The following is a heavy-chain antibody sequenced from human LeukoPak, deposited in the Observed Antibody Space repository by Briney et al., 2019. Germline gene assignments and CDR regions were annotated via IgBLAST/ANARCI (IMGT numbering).Heavy chain of an antibody. Sequence: SETLSLTCTVSGGSISSYYWSWIRQPPGKGLEWIGYIYYSGSTNYNPSLKSRVTISVDTSKNQSSLKLSSVTAADTAVYYCARRESRGWSPSNDVFDIWGKGIMVTVFS. CDR3: ARRESRGWSPSNDVFDI. J-gene: IGHJ3*02. D-gene: IGHD6-19*01. CDR1: GGSISSYY. CDR2: IYYSGST. V-gene: IGHV4-59*01.